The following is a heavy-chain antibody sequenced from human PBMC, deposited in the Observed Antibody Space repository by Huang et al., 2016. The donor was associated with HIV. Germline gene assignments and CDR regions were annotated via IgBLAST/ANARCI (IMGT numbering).Heavy chain of an antibody. CDR3: AKDLTYTFGRHFDY. CDR2: IRYDGNNY. J-gene: IGHJ4*02. Sequence: QVQLVESGGGVVQPGGSLRLSCTASGFTFGCFGIHWVRQAPGKWLEWLAFIRYDGNNYYYADSVRGRFTISRDNSKDTLYLQMNRLRPDDSAVYYCAKDLTYTFGRHFDYWGRGTLVTVSS. CDR1: GFTFGCFG. D-gene: IGHD3-3*01. V-gene: IGHV3-30*02.